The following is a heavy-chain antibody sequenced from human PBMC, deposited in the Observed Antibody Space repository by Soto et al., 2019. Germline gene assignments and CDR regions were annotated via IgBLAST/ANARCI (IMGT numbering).Heavy chain of an antibody. CDR2: VNPSRGYT. J-gene: IGHJ5*02. Sequence: GASVKVSCKASRYTFSSYYMNWVRQAPGQGLEWLGIVNPSRGYTTYAQRFLGRVTMTSDTSTSTVHMELRSLRSDDTAVYYCARGVGSGSYYNQYNWFDPWGQGTLVTVSS. CDR1: RYTFSSYY. D-gene: IGHD3-10*01. CDR3: ARGVGSGSYYNQYNWFDP. V-gene: IGHV1-46*01.